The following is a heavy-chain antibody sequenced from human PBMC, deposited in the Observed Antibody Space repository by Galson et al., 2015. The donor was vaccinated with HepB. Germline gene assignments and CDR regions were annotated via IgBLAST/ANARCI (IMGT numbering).Heavy chain of an antibody. Sequence: SLRLSCAASGLTFSSYAMSWVRQAPGKGLEWVSGISGSGGSTYYADSVKGRFTISRDSSKNTLYLQMNSLKAGDTAAYYCAKVTGSSNYFYYYMDVWGKGTTVTVSS. V-gene: IGHV3-23*01. J-gene: IGHJ6*03. CDR1: GLTFSSYA. CDR3: AKVTGSSNYFYYYMDV. D-gene: IGHD1-26*01. CDR2: ISGSGGST.